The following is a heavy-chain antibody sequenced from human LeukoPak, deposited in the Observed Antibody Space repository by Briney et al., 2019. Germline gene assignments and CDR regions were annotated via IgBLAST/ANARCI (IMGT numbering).Heavy chain of an antibody. V-gene: IGHV3-23*01. CDR2: ISGSGGST. CDR3: AKRNGFSSGYFAS. D-gene: IGHD1-1*01. CDR1: GFTFSSYA. Sequence: PGGSLRLSCAASGFTFSSYAMSWARQAPGKGLEWVSGISGSGGSTHYADSGKGRFTISRDISTSTVSLQINSLRADDPAVYFCAKRNGFSSGYFASWGQGTLVTVSS. J-gene: IGHJ4*02.